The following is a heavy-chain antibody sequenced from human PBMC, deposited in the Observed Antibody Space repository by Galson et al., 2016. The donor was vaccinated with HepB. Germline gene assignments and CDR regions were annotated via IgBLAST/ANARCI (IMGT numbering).Heavy chain of an antibody. Sequence: SLRLSCAASGFTFSNYGMHWVRQAPGKGLEWVALIWYDGSKQYYAESVKGRPTISRDNSKNKLDRQMNSLRAEDTALYYCARDGIPSPQDIGGRLPPPYYYGMDVRGQGTAVTVSS. CDR1: GFTFSNYG. V-gene: IGHV3-33*01. J-gene: IGHJ6*02. D-gene: IGHD6-6*01. CDR2: IWYDGSKQ. CDR3: ARDGIPSPQDIGGRLPPPYYYGMDV.